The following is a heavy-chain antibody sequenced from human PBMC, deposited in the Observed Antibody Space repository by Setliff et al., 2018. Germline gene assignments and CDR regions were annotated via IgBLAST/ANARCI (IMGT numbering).Heavy chain of an antibody. V-gene: IGHV1-69*13. Sequence: GASVKVSCKASGGSFSTYAISWARQAPGQGLEWMGVIIPIFGTTNNAQKFQGRVTITADESTSTAYMELSSLRSEDTAVYYCARANYYDSSGHSGYGMDVWGQGTTVTVSS. J-gene: IGHJ6*02. D-gene: IGHD3-22*01. CDR3: ARANYYDSSGHSGYGMDV. CDR1: GGSFSTYA. CDR2: IIPIFGTT.